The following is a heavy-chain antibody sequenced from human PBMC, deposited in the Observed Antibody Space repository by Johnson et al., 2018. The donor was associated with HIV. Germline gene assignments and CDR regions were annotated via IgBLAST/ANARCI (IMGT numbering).Heavy chain of an antibody. CDR2: ISSSGSTM. CDR1: GFTFSAYY. D-gene: IGHD4-17*01. V-gene: IGHV3-11*04. Sequence: QVQLVESGGGLVKPGGSLRLSCTTSGFTFSAYYMSWIRQAPGKGLECVSYISSSGSTMSYADSVKGRFTISRDNAKNSLYLQMTSLRAEDTALYYCARDSTPWGGDYVDYAFDIWGQGTMVTVSS. CDR3: ARDSTPWGGDYVDYAFDI. J-gene: IGHJ3*02.